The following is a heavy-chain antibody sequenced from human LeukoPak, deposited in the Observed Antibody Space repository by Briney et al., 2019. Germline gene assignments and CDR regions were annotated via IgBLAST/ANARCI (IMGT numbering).Heavy chain of an antibody. Sequence: PSETLSLTGAGYGGSFGGYYWSWIRQPPGKGLEWIGEINHSGSTNYNPSFKSRVTISVDTSKNQFSLKLRSVTAADTAMYYCARLWSTDCSGGSCPHQPNSWGQGTLVTVSS. CDR3: ARLWSTDCSGGSCPHQPNS. V-gene: IGHV4-34*01. D-gene: IGHD2-15*01. CDR1: GGSFGGYY. J-gene: IGHJ4*02. CDR2: INHSGST.